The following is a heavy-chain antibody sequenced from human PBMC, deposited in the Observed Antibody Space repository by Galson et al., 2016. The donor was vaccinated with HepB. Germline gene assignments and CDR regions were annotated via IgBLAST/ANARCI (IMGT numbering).Heavy chain of an antibody. CDR2: ISGGSNPI. J-gene: IGHJ3*02. Sequence: SLRLSCAASGFTFNTYSMNWVRLAPGRGLEWLSFISGGSNPIYYADSVKGRFTISRDNAQNSLYLQMNSLRVEDTAVYYCARDRHPSYYFGSGSDALDMWGQGTMVIVSS. CDR1: GFTFNTYS. V-gene: IGHV3-48*01. CDR3: ARDRHPSYYFGSGSDALDM. D-gene: IGHD3-10*01.